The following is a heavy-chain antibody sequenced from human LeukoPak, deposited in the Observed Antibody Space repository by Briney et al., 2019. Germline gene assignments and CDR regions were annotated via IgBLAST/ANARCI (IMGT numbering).Heavy chain of an antibody. CDR2: IKTDGSAP. Sequence: PGGSLRLSCAASGFTFSSHYMQWVRQAPGKGLVWVSGIKTDGSAPRYADSVKGRFTISRDNSKNTLYLQMNSLRAEDTAVYYCAKHLYYYDSSGPTGYYYYGMDVWGQGTTVTVSS. CDR1: GFTFSSHY. D-gene: IGHD3-22*01. V-gene: IGHV3-74*01. CDR3: AKHLYYYDSSGPTGYYYYGMDV. J-gene: IGHJ6*02.